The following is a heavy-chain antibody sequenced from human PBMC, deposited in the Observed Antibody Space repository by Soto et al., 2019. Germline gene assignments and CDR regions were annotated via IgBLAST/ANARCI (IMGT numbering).Heavy chain of an antibody. J-gene: IGHJ6*02. CDR2: LWAGGHIA. CDR1: GFSFSYHG. CDR3: TRDAQQLANYGMDV. V-gene: IGHV3-33*01. D-gene: IGHD6-13*01. Sequence: QVQLVESGGNVVQPGRSLRLSCAASGFSFSYHGMHWVRQAPGKGLEWVAHLWAGGHIAYYAYSVKGRFTISSDHSKNTLYLQMNSLGVEDTAVYYCTRDAQQLANYGMDVWGQGTTVTVSS.